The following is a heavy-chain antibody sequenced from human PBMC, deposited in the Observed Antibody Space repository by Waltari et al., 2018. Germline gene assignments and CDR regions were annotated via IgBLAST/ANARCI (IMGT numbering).Heavy chain of an antibody. Sequence: EVQLVESGGGLVQPGGYLRLSCAASGFILSSYYMSWVRQAPGKGLQWLANIKGDVSDSHYVDAVKGRFTIFTDSAKSSVYLQMYDLRVEDTAVYYCARDPVTADWGQVTLVTVSS. CDR2: IKGDVSDS. CDR1: GFILSSYY. V-gene: IGHV3-7*03. D-gene: IGHD5-18*01. CDR3: ARDPVTAD. J-gene: IGHJ4*02.